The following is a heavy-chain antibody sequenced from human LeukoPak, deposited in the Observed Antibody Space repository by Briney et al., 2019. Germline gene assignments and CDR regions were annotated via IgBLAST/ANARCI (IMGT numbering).Heavy chain of an antibody. Sequence: GSLRLSCAASGFTFSNAWMSWIRQPPGKGLEWIVEISHTGATKYNPSLKSRVTISVDTSKKYFSLNLASVTAADTAMYYCVLSYVTTMTTSDYWGQGTLVTVSS. D-gene: IGHD4-17*01. CDR3: VLSYVTTMTTSDY. CDR1: GFTFSNAW. J-gene: IGHJ4*02. V-gene: IGHV4-34*08. CDR2: ISHTGAT.